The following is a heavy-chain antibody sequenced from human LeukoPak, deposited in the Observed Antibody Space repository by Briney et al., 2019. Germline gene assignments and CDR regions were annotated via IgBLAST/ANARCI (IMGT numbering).Heavy chain of an antibody. CDR3: VKESGPYGAFDL. Sequence: PVRSLRLSCAASGFTFSRYGMHWVRQAPGKGLEWVVVIWAAGKNQYYADSVKGRFTVSRDNSNNMLSLQMNSLRGDDTAMYYCVKESGPYGAFDLWGHGTLVTVSS. V-gene: IGHV3-33*03. CDR1: GFTFSRYG. CDR2: IWAAGKNQ. D-gene: IGHD4-17*01. J-gene: IGHJ3*01.